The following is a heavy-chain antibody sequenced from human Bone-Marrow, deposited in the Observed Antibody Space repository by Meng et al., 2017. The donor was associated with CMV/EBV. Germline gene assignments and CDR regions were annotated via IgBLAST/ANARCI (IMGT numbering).Heavy chain of an antibody. V-gene: IGHV1-8*03. D-gene: IGHD2-2*01. CDR1: GYTFTSYD. J-gene: IGHJ6*02. CDR2: MNPNSGNT. CDR3: ARGPSIVVVPATWSYGMDV. Sequence: ASVKVSCKASGYTFTSYDINWVRQATGQGLEWMGWMNPNSGNTGYAQKFQGRVTITRNTSISTAYMELSSLRSEDTAVYYCARGPSIVVVPATWSYGMDVWGQATTVTVSS.